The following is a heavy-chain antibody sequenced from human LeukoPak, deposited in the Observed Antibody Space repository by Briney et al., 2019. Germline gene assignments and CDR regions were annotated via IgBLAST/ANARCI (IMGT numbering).Heavy chain of an antibody. CDR1: GGSISSSSYY. D-gene: IGHD2-15*01. CDR3: ARDLRRCSGGSCYSGFDP. J-gene: IGHJ5*02. CDR2: IYHSGST. Sequence: SETLSLTCTVSGGSISSSSYYWGWIRQPPGKGLEWIGEIYHSGSTNYNPSLKTRVTISVDKSKNQFSLKLSSVTAADTAVYYCARDLRRCSGGSCYSGFDPWGQGTLVTVSS. V-gene: IGHV4-39*07.